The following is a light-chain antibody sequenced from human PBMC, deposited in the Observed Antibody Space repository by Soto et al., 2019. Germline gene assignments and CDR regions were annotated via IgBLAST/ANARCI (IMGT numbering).Light chain of an antibody. V-gene: IGKV3-11*01. CDR1: QSVSSQ. CDR3: QQRSNWPST. Sequence: EIVLTQSPATLSLSPGERATLSCRASQSVSSQLAWYQQKPGQAPRLLIYDASNRATGIPARFSGSGSGTDFTLTISSLEPEDFAVYYCQQRSNWPSTFGQGTRLETK. CDR2: DAS. J-gene: IGKJ5*01.